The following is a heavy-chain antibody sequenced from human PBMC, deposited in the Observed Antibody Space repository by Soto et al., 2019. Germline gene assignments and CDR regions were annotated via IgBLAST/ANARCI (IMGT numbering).Heavy chain of an antibody. CDR1: AYSLTSCS. Sequence: GWSLRLACVTSAYSLTSCSMSWVRQTPGKGLEWVSALSRSEGATYYADSVKGRFTISRDTSTNTLYLQMSNLKAEDPAIYYLAKGQMATIRNAFDPWGQGTLVTVSS. D-gene: IGHD5-12*01. J-gene: IGHJ5*02. CDR2: LSRSEGAT. V-gene: IGHV3-23*01. CDR3: AKGQMATIRNAFDP.